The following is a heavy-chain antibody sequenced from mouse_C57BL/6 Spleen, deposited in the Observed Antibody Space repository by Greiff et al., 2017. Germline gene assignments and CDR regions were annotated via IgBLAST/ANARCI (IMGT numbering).Heavy chain of an antibody. J-gene: IGHJ3*01. CDR3: AQGPDYSGSPSWFAY. D-gene: IGHD1-1*01. Sequence: VQLQQPGAELVKPGASVKMSCKASGYTFTSYWITWVKQRPGQGLEWIGDIYPGSGSTNYNEKFKSMATLTVDTSASTAYMQLSSLTSEDSAVYYCAQGPDYSGSPSWFAYWGQGTLVTVSA. V-gene: IGHV1-55*01. CDR1: GYTFTSYW. CDR2: IYPGSGST.